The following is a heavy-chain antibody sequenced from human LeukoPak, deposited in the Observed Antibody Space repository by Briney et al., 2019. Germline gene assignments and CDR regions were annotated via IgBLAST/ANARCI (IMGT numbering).Heavy chain of an antibody. D-gene: IGHD2-2*01. CDR3: ARDAYPVVPADDNWFDP. V-gene: IGHV1-2*02. J-gene: IGHJ5*02. Sequence: ASVKVSCKASGYTFTGYYMHWVRQAPGQGLEWMGWINPNSGGTNYAQKFQGRVTMTRDTSISTAYIELSRLRSDDTAVYYCARDAYPVVPADDNWFDPWGQGTLVTVSS. CDR1: GYTFTGYY. CDR2: INPNSGGT.